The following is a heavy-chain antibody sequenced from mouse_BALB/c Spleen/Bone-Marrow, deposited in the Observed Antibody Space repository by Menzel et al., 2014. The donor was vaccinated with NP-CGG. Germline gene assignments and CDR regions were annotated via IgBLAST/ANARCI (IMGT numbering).Heavy chain of an antibody. V-gene: IGHV2-2*02. D-gene: IGHD4-1*01. J-gene: IGHJ2*01. CDR2: IWSGGST. CDR3: ARTGFDY. Sequence: VKLMESGPGLVQPSQSLSITCTVSGFSLTSYGVHWVRQSPGKGLEWLGVIWSGGSTDYNAAFISRLSISKDNSKSQVFFKMNSLQANDTAIYYCARTGFDYWGQGTTLTVPS. CDR1: GFSLTSYG.